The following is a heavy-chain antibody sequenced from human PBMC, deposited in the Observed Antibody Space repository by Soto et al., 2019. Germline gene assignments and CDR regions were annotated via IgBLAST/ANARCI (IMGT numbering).Heavy chain of an antibody. CDR2: IIPIFGTA. J-gene: IGHJ6*02. CDR3: ARGVRGGHYYGMDV. Sequence: EASVKVSCKASGGTFSSYAISWVRQAPGQGLEWMGGIIPIFGTANYAQKFQGRVTITADESTSTAYMELSSLRSEDTAVYYCARGVRGGHYYGMDVWGQGTTVTVSS. V-gene: IGHV1-69*13. D-gene: IGHD3-10*01. CDR1: GGTFSSYA.